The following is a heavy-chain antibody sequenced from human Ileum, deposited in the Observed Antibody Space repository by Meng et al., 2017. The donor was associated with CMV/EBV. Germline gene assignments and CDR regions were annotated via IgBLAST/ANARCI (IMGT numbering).Heavy chain of an antibody. CDR2: ISGRDSST. V-gene: IGHV3-23*01. CDR1: GLTFSDYV. Sequence: GGSLRLSCVASGLTFSDYVMAWVRQAPGKGLEWVSGISGRDSSTYYADSVKGRFTISRDNSKNTVYLQLNGLRAEDTAVYYCSSGRPGEFDYWAQGTLVTVSS. D-gene: IGHD6-6*01. CDR3: SSGRPGEFDY. J-gene: IGHJ4*02.